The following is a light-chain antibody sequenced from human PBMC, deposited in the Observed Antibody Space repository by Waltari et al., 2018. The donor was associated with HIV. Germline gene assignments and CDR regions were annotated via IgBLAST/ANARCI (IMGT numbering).Light chain of an antibody. J-gene: IGLJ3*02. V-gene: IGLV1-47*01. CDR2: RNN. CDR3: AAWDDSLEGIWV. CDR1: TSNIGSNY. Sequence: QSVLTQSSSASGTPGQRVTISCSGSTSNIGSNYVYCYQQLPGTATKLLIYRNNQRPSGVPDRFSGSKSGTSASLAISGLRSEDEADYYCAAWDDSLEGIWVLGGGTKLTVL.